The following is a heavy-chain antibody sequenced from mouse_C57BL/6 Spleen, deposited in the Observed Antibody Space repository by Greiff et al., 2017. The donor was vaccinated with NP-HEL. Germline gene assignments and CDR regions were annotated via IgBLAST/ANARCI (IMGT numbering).Heavy chain of an antibody. CDR2: ILPGRGST. Sequence: VQLQQSGAELMKPGASVKLSCKATGYTFTGYWIEWVKQRPGHGLEWIGEILPGRGSTNYNEKFKGKATFTADTSSNTAYMQLSSLTTEDAAIYYCARSPSSDDGYLFYAMDYWGQGTSVTVSS. J-gene: IGHJ4*01. D-gene: IGHD2-3*01. CDR3: ARSPSSDDGYLFYAMDY. CDR1: GYTFTGYW. V-gene: IGHV1-9*01.